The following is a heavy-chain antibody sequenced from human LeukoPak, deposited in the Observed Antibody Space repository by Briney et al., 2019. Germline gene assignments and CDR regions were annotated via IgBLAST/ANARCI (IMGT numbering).Heavy chain of an antibody. CDR3: ARGYYSSSRFDF. Sequence: PGGSLRLSCAASGFPFSNYWMHWVRQAPGKGLVWVSRVNSDGSTTNYADSVKGRFTISRGNAENTLYMRMNSLRPEDTAVYYCARGYYSSSRFDFWGQGTLVTVSS. J-gene: IGHJ4*02. CDR1: GFPFSNYW. V-gene: IGHV3-74*01. D-gene: IGHD6-13*01. CDR2: VNSDGSTT.